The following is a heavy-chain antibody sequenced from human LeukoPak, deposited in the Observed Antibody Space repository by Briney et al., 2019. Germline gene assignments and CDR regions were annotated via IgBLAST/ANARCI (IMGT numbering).Heavy chain of an antibody. V-gene: IGHV4-34*01. J-gene: IGHJ4*02. Sequence: SETLSLTCAVYGGSFSGYYWSWIRQPPGKGLEWIGEINHSGSTNYNPSLKSRVTISVDTSKNQFSLKLSSVTAADTAVYYCARSPSSGAATDYWGQGTLVTVSS. CDR1: GGSFSGYY. CDR2: INHSGST. CDR3: ARSPSSGAATDY. D-gene: IGHD2-15*01.